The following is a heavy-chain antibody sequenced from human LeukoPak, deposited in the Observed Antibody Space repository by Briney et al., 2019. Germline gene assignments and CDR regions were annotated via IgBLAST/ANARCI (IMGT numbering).Heavy chain of an antibody. CDR1: GYTFTSYD. D-gene: IGHD3-3*01. Sequence: ASVKVSCKASGYTFTSYDINWVRQATGQGLEWMGWMNPNSGNTGYAQKFQGRVTITRNTSISTAYMELSSLRSEDTAVYYCARGPTLTYYDFWSGFPGGDFDYWGQGTLVTVSS. J-gene: IGHJ4*02. V-gene: IGHV1-8*03. CDR2: MNPNSGNT. CDR3: ARGPTLTYYDFWSGFPGGDFDY.